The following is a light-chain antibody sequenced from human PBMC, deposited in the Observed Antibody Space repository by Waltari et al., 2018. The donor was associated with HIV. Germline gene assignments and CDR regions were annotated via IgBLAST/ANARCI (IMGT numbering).Light chain of an antibody. CDR3: QQRTNWPPYS. J-gene: IGKJ2*03. V-gene: IGKV3-11*01. CDR1: QSVGSY. Sequence: EIVLTQSPVTLSLSPGERATLSCRASQSVGSYLAWYQQKPGQAPRLLIYDASNRATGIPARFSGSGSGTDFTLTISSLEPEDFAVYYCQQRTNWPPYSFGQGTKLEIK. CDR2: DAS.